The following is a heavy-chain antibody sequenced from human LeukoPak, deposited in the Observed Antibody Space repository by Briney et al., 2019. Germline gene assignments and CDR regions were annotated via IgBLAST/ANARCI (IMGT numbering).Heavy chain of an antibody. CDR2: INPSGGST. D-gene: IGHD2-8*01. V-gene: IGHV1-46*01. CDR1: GYNFISYY. J-gene: IGHJ6*02. CDR3: AREDVVLVDAVRYYYYGMDV. Sequence: ASVKVSCKASGYNFISYYMHWVRQAPGQSLEWMGIINPSGGSTSYAQKFQDRVTMTRDTSTSTVYMELSSLKSEDTAVYYCAREDVVLVDAVRYYYYGMDVWGQGTTVTVSS.